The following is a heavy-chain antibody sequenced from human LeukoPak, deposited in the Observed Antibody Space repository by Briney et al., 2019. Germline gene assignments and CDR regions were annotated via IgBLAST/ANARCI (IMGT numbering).Heavy chain of an antibody. V-gene: IGHV3-11*01. CDR1: GFTFSDYY. J-gene: IGHJ3*02. Sequence: GSLRLSCAASGFTFSDYYMSWIRQAPGKGLEWVSCISSSGSTIYYADSVKGRFTISRDNAKNSLYLQMNSLRAEDTAVYYCARHTVTTPDDAFDIWGQGTMVTVSS. D-gene: IGHD4-17*01. CDR2: ISSSGSTI. CDR3: ARHTVTTPDDAFDI.